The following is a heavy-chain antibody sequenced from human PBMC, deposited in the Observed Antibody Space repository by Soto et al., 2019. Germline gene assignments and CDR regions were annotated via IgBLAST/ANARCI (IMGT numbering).Heavy chain of an antibody. V-gene: IGHV3-23*01. D-gene: IGHD1-26*01. Sequence: EVQLLESGGGLVQPGGSLRLSCAASGFTFNSHAMSWVRQAPGEGLEWVSVITDSGDDTLSADSVKGRFTISRDNSKNTLYLQMSSLRAEDTAVYHCARVRVGSYIMDGFFFDSWGQGSLVVVSS. CDR1: GFTFNSHA. J-gene: IGHJ4*02. CDR3: ARVRVGSYIMDGFFFDS. CDR2: ITDSGDDT.